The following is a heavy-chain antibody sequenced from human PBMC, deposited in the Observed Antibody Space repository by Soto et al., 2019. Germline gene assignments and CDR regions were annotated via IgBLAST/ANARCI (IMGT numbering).Heavy chain of an antibody. D-gene: IGHD2-2*01. CDR2: IRSKAYGGTT. Sequence: GGSLRLSCTASGFTFGDYAMSWFRQAPGKGLEWVGFIRSKAYGGTTEYAASVKGRFTISRDDSKSIAYLQMNSLKTEDTAVYYCTRGLVVVVPAASFYYYYYMDVWGKGTTVTVSS. J-gene: IGHJ6*03. CDR1: GFTFGDYA. CDR3: TRGLVVVVPAASFYYYYYMDV. V-gene: IGHV3-49*03.